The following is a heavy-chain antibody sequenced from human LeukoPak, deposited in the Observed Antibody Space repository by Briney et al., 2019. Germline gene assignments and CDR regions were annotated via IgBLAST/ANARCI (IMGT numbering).Heavy chain of an antibody. CDR2: IRYDGSNK. D-gene: IGHD3-3*01. CDR3: AKDGDSSQGRYYDLNY. Sequence: GGSLRLSCAASGFTFSSYGVHWVRQAPGKWLEWVAFIRYDGSNKYYADSVKGRFTISRDNSKNTLYLQMNSLRAEDTAVYYCAKDGDSSQGRYYDLNYWGQGTLVTVSS. V-gene: IGHV3-30*02. CDR1: GFTFSSYG. J-gene: IGHJ4*02.